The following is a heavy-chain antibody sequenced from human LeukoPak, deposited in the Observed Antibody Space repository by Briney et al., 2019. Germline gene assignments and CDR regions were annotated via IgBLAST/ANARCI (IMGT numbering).Heavy chain of an antibody. V-gene: IGHV4-59*01. Sequence: PSETLSLTCTVSGGSISGYYWSWIRQPPGKGLEWIGYIYYSGNTNYNPSLKSRVTISIDTSKNQFSLKLNSLTAADTAVYYCARVGYSFGNDYWGQGTLVTVSS. CDR2: IYYSGNT. CDR3: ARVGYSFGNDY. D-gene: IGHD5-18*01. J-gene: IGHJ4*02. CDR1: GGSISGYY.